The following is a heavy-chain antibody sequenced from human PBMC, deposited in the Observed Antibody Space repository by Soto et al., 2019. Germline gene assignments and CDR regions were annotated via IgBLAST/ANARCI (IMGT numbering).Heavy chain of an antibody. J-gene: IGHJ4*02. D-gene: IGHD1-26*01. CDR3: ARSRYTGTYYGRFLDX. Sequence: QPGGSLRLSFAASGFTVSSIYLTWVRQAPGKGLEWVEILYTGTDTVYADSVKGLFTISRDSSKNTLYLQMHSLRAEDTAMYFCARSRYTGTYYGRFLDXWGQGSLVTVSX. CDR2: LYTGTDT. V-gene: IGHV3-53*01. CDR1: GFTVSSIY.